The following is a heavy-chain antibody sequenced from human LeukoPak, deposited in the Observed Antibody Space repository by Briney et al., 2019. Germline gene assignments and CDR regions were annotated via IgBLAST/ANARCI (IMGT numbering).Heavy chain of an antibody. D-gene: IGHD3-10*01. CDR1: GYTFDEYA. V-gene: IGHV3-43D*03. CDR2: ISRDGNRV. Sequence: PGESLRLTCAVAGYTFDEYAMPWVRQVPGKGVEWVCLISRDGNRVDYIDSVRGRFTIPRDNSNNSLDLQMDSLRVEDTGLDYCAKELGHTMIRGIISLSMDVWGKGTTVTVSS. J-gene: IGHJ6*03. CDR3: AKELGHTMIRGIISLSMDV.